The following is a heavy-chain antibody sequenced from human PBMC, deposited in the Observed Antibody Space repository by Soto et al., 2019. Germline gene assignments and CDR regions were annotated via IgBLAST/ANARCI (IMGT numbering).Heavy chain of an antibody. V-gene: IGHV3-23*01. CDR1: GFTFSSYA. D-gene: IGHD4-17*01. CDR3: AKSVGTASYYGYYFDY. Sequence: EVQLLESGGGLVQPGGSLRLSCAASGFTFSSYAMSWVRQAPGKGLEWVSAISGSGGSTYYADSVKGRFTISRDNSKNTLYLQMNSLRAEDTAVYYCAKSVGTASYYGYYFDYWGQGTLVTVSS. CDR2: ISGSGGST. J-gene: IGHJ4*02.